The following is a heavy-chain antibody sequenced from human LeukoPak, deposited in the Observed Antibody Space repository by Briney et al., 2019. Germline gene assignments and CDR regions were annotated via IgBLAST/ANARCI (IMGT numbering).Heavy chain of an antibody. Sequence: GGSLRLSCAASGFTFSIYAMSWVRQAPGKGLEWVSAISGSGGSTYYADSVKGRFTISRDNSKNTLYLQMNSLRAEDTAVYYCANDLGATIFGVARSGWFDPWGQGTLVTVSS. D-gene: IGHD3-3*01. CDR2: ISGSGGST. V-gene: IGHV3-23*01. CDR3: ANDLGATIFGVARSGWFDP. CDR1: GFTFSIYA. J-gene: IGHJ5*02.